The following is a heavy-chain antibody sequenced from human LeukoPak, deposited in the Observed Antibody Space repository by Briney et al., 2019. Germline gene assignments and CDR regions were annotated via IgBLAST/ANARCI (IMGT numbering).Heavy chain of an antibody. CDR1: GFILSDYN. Sequence: GGSLRLSCAASGFILSDYNMHWVRQAPGKGLEWVAVIFYEGSNKYYADSVKGRFTISRDNSKNTLYLQMNSLRAEDTAVYYCARDQTGFCSGSSCLGSTFDYWGQGTLVTVSA. J-gene: IGHJ4*02. D-gene: IGHD2-15*01. CDR3: ARDQTGFCSGSSCLGSTFDY. CDR2: IFYEGSNK. V-gene: IGHV3-30*04.